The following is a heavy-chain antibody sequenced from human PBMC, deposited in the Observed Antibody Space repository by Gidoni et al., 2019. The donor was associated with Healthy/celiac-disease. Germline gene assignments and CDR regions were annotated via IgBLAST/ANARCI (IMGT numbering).Heavy chain of an antibody. CDR3: ARGRGSSGLDDAFDI. D-gene: IGHD6-19*01. CDR2: IITIFGTA. V-gene: IGHV1-69*01. Sequence: QVQLVQSGAEVKKPGSSVKVSCKASGGTFRSYAISWVRQAPRQGLEWMGGIITIFGTANNAQKFQGRVTITADESTSTAYMELSSLRSEDTAVYYCARGRGSSGLDDAFDIWGQGTMVTVSS. CDR1: GGTFRSYA. J-gene: IGHJ3*02.